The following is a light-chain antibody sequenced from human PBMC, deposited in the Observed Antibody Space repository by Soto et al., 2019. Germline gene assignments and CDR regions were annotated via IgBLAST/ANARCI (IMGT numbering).Light chain of an antibody. V-gene: IGKV1-5*03. J-gene: IGKJ1*01. CDR2: KAS. CDR1: QTIDSW. CDR3: QQYHIYSGT. Sequence: DIQMTQSPSTLSASVGDRVSITWRSSQTIDSWLAWYQQRPGKPPNLLIYKASTLASGVPSRFSGSGSGTEFTLTINSLQHDDFATYYCQQYHIYSGTFGQGTKADIK.